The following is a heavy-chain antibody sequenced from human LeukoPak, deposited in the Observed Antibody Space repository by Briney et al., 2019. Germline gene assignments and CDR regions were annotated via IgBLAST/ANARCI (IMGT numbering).Heavy chain of an antibody. CDR1: GFTFSSYN. V-gene: IGHV3-21*01. CDR3: ARDTSGSSTGLIDA. J-gene: IGHJ5*02. Sequence: GGSLRLFCAPSGFTFSSYNMKWVRQAPGRGLEWVSYISTSSYYIYYADSVKGRFTISRDNAKHSLYLQMNSLRDEDTAVYYCARDTSGSSTGLIDAWGQGTLVTVSS. CDR2: ISTSSYYI. D-gene: IGHD1-26*01.